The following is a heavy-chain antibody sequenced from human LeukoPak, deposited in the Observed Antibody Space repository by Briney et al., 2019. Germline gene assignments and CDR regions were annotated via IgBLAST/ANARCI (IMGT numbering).Heavy chain of an antibody. Sequence: PGGSLRLSCAASGFTFSSYCMHWVRHAPGKGLVWVSRSNSDGSSTNYADSVKGRFTISSDNAKTTLYLLMNSLRAEDTAVYYCARVGDYTFDYWGPGTPVTVSP. D-gene: IGHD4-17*01. CDR3: ARVGDYTFDY. CDR2: SNSDGSST. CDR1: GFTFSSYC. J-gene: IGHJ4*02. V-gene: IGHV3-74*01.